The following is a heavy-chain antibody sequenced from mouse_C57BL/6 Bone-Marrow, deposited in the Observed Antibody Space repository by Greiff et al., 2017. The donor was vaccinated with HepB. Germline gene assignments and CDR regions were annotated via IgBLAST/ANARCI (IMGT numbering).Heavy chain of an antibody. CDR1: GYAFTNYL. J-gene: IGHJ2*01. CDR2: INPGSGGT. V-gene: IGHV1-54*01. CDR3: ARGDYYGSSLDY. D-gene: IGHD1-1*01. Sequence: QVQLQQSGAELVRPGTSVKVSCKASGYAFTNYLIEWVKQRPGQGLEWIGVINPGSGGTNYNEKFKGKATLTADKSSSTAYMQLSSLTSEDSAVYFCARGDYYGSSLDYWGQDTTLTVSS.